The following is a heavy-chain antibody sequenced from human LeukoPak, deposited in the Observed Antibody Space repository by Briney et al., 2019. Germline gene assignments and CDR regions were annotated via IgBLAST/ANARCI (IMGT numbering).Heavy chain of an antibody. CDR1: GGSFSTYY. D-gene: IGHD6-19*01. CDR3: SREQYTSGGSGWFGMDV. CDR2: IHQSGST. V-gene: IGHV4-59*12. Sequence: SETLSLTCSVSGGSFSTYYWTWTRQPPGKGLEWIGFIHQSGSTEYNPSLKSRVTMSLDTSRNQFSLKMSTVTAADTAVYYCSREQYTSGGSGWFGMDVWGQGTTVTVSS. J-gene: IGHJ6*02.